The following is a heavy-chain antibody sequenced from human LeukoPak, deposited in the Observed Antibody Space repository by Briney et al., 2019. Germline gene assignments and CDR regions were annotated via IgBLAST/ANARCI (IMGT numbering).Heavy chain of an antibody. D-gene: IGHD1-14*01. V-gene: IGHV4-61*08. CDR1: GGSISSGGYP. Sequence: SETLSLTCTVSGGSISSGGYPWSWVRQPPGKGLEWIGEIHRSGSPNYNPSLQSWVTISIDRSRNQIALELSSVTAADTAVYYCAREILGGFNPGAYWGQGTLVTVSS. CDR3: AREILGGFNPGAY. CDR2: IHRSGSP. J-gene: IGHJ4*02.